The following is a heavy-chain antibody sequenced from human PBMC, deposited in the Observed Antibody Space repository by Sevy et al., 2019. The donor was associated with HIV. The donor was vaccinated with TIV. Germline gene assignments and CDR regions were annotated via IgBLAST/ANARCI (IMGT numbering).Heavy chain of an antibody. V-gene: IGHV3-49*03. J-gene: IGHJ4*02. CDR2: IRSKAYGATT. CDR1: GFTFSDYG. D-gene: IGHD5-12*01. Sequence: GGSLRLSCRISGFTFSDYGISWFRQGPGKGLEWLGLIRSKAYGATTQDAASAGGRLRIACDDSTGIAYLQMSSLETEDTARYFCAREYSFNSYYFDLWGQGTQVTVSS. CDR3: AREYSFNSYYFDL.